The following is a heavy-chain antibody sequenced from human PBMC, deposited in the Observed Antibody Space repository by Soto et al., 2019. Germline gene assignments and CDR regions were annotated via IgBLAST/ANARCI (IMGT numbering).Heavy chain of an antibody. CDR1: GFSLSTSGVG. D-gene: IGHD5-18*01. J-gene: IGHJ4*02. V-gene: IGHV2-5*02. CDR3: AHLPWKQLWPRAPVVY. CDR2: IYWDDGK. Sequence: SGPTLVNPTQTLTLTCTFSGFSLSTSGVGVGWIRQPPGKALEWLALIYWDDGKRYSPSLKSRLTITKDTSKNQVVLTMTNMVPVDTATYYCAHLPWKQLWPRAPVVYWGQGTPVTVSS.